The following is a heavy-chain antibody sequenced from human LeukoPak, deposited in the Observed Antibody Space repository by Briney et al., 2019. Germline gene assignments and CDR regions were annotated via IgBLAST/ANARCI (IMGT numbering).Heavy chain of an antibody. Sequence: GGSLRLSCAASGFTFSSYAMSWVRQAPGKGLEWVSAISGSGGSTYYADSVKGRFTISRDNSKNTLYLQMNSLRAEDTGVYYCARGTRYSYGLNYWGQGTLVTVSS. CDR3: ARGTRYSYGLNY. V-gene: IGHV3-23*01. D-gene: IGHD5-18*01. J-gene: IGHJ4*02. CDR2: ISGSGGST. CDR1: GFTFSSYA.